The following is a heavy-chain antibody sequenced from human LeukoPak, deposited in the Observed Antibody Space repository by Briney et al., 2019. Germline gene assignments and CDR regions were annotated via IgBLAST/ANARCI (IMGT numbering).Heavy chain of an antibody. Sequence: PSETLSLTCTVSGYSISSGYYWGWIRQPPGKGLEWIGSIYYSGSTYYNPSLKSRVTISVDTSKNQFSLKLSSVTAADTAVYYCARDSGSYSAYAFDIWGQGTMVTVSS. CDR1: GYSISSGYY. J-gene: IGHJ3*02. CDR2: IYYSGST. D-gene: IGHD1-26*01. V-gene: IGHV4-38-2*02. CDR3: ARDSGSYSAYAFDI.